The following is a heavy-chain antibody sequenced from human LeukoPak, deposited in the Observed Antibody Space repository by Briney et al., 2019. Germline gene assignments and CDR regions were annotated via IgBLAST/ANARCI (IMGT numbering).Heavy chain of an antibody. J-gene: IGHJ5*02. CDR2: IYYSGST. CDR1: GGSISSYY. Sequence: SSETLSLTCTVSGGSISSYYWSWIRQPPGKGLEWIGYIYYSGSTNYNPSLKSRVTISVDTSKNQFSLKLSSVTAADTAVYYCARRDYYGLEFDPWGQGTLVTVSS. D-gene: IGHD1-26*01. V-gene: IGHV4-59*08. CDR3: ARRDYYGLEFDP.